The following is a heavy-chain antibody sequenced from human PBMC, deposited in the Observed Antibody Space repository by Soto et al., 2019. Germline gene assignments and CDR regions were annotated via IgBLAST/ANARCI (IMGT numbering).Heavy chain of an antibody. CDR2: IYYSGST. CDR1: GGSIRSYY. CDR3: ARSYYDFWSGYYFYGMDV. J-gene: IGHJ6*02. D-gene: IGHD3-3*01. Sequence: SLACTVSGGSIRSYYWSWIRQPPGKGLEWIGYIYYSGSTNYNPSLKSRVTISVDTSKNQFSLKLSSVTAAGTAVYYCARSYYDFWSGYYFYGMDVWGQGTTVTVSS. V-gene: IGHV4-59*01.